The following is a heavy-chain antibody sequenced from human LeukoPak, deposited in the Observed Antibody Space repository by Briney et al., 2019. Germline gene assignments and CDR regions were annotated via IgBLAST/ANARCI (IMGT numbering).Heavy chain of an antibody. CDR1: GYTFTGYY. J-gene: IGHJ4*02. V-gene: IGHV1-18*04. CDR3: ARAEYSSSWYGY. D-gene: IGHD6-13*01. Sequence: ASVKVSCKASGYTFTGYYMHWVRQAPGQGLEWMGWISAYNGNTNYAQKFQGRVTMTTDTSTRTAYMDLRSLRSDDTAVYYCARAEYSSSWYGYWGQGTLVTVSS. CDR2: ISAYNGNT.